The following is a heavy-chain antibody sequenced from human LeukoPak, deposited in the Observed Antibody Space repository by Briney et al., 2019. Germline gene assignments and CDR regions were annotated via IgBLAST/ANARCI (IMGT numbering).Heavy chain of an antibody. J-gene: IGHJ5*02. CDR1: GGSISSHY. V-gene: IGHV4-59*11. Sequence: SETLSLTCTVSGGSISSHYWGWIRQPPGKGLEWIGYIYYSGSTNYNPSLKSRVTISVDTSKNQFSLKLSSVTAADTAVYYCARGNVGHDYGDYWFDPWGQGTLVTVSS. CDR3: ARGNVGHDYGDYWFDP. D-gene: IGHD4-17*01. CDR2: IYYSGST.